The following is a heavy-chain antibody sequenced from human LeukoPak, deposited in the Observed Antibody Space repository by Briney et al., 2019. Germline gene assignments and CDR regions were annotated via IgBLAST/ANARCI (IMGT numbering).Heavy chain of an antibody. V-gene: IGHV1-69*05. CDR3: ARGWYLEYYFDY. CDR2: IIPIFGTA. CDR1: GGTFSSYA. Sequence: SVKVSCKASGGTFSSYAISWVRQAPGQGLEWMGRIIPIFGTANYAQKFQGRVTITTDESTSTAYMELSSLRSEDTAVYYCARGWYLEYYFDYWGQGTLVTVSS. D-gene: IGHD2-15*01. J-gene: IGHJ4*02.